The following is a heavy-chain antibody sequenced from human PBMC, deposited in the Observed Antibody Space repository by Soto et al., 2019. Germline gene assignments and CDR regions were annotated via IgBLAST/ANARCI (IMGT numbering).Heavy chain of an antibody. D-gene: IGHD5-12*01. J-gene: IGHJ4*02. CDR2: IYDSGNT. CDR3: ARKTGYEVFDF. V-gene: IGHV4-31*03. Sequence: PSETLSLTCTVSGGSISSSSYYWGWIRYRPGKGLEWIGYIYDSGNTRYNPSLTSRVAVSLDTSKKQFFLMLTSVTAADTAVYYCARKTGYEVFDFWGQGTLVTVSS. CDR1: GGSISSSSYY.